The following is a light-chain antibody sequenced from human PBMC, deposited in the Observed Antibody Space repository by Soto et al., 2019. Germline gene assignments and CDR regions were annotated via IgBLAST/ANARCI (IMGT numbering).Light chain of an antibody. CDR3: QQYGYSFWT. CDR1: HSVSSSY. V-gene: IGKV3-20*01. J-gene: IGKJ1*01. CDR2: SAS. Sequence: SVVPLSLYTSERATLFCRVGHSVSSSYLAWYQQKPGQAPRLLIYSASSRATGIPDRFSGSGSGTDYTLTIGRLEPEDSAVYYCQQYGYSFWTFGQGTKVDIK.